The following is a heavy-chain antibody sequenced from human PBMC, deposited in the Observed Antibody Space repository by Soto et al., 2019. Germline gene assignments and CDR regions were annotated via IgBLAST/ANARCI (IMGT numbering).Heavy chain of an antibody. Sequence: VQLVESGGGLVQPGGSLRLSCAASGFTFSSYSMNWVRQAPGKGLEWVSYISSSSSTIYYADSVKGRFTISRDNAKNSLYLQMNSLRAEDTAVYYCASRIAAAGHWGQGTLVTVSS. D-gene: IGHD6-13*01. CDR2: ISSSSSTI. J-gene: IGHJ4*02. CDR1: GFTFSSYS. CDR3: ASRIAAAGH. V-gene: IGHV3-48*01.